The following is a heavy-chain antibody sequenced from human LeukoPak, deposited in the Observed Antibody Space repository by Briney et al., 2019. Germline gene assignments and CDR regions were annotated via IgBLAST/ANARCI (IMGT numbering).Heavy chain of an antibody. CDR3: ARGACRSGWYSFFDN. D-gene: IGHD6-19*01. CDR2: IYYSGST. V-gene: IGHV4-59*01. Sequence: SETLSLTCTVSGGSISRYYWNWIRQPPGKGLEWIGYIYYSGSTNYNPSHKSRVTITVDTSKNQFSLKLSSVTAADTAVYYCARGACRSGWYSFFDNWGQGTLVTVSS. CDR1: GGSISRYY. J-gene: IGHJ4*02.